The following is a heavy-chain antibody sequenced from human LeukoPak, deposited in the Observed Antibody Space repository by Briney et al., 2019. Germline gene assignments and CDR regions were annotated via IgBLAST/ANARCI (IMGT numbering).Heavy chain of an antibody. D-gene: IGHD1-26*01. CDR3: ARRRRTSGGATTGYFDY. J-gene: IGHJ4*02. CDR2: IYYSGST. Sequence: SETLSLTCTVSGGSISSYYWSWIRQPPGKGLEWIGYIYYSGSTNYNPSLKSRVTISVDTSKNQFSLKLSSVTAADTAVYYCARRRRTSGGATTGYFDYWGQGTLVTVYS. V-gene: IGHV4-59*08. CDR1: GGSISSYY.